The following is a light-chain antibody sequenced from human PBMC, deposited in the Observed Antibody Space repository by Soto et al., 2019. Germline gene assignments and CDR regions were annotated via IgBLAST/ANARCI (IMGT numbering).Light chain of an antibody. CDR3: AAWDDSLNGLYV. Sequence: QSVLTQPPSASGTPGQRVTISCSGSSSNIGINTVNWYQQVPGTAPKLLIYTDNQRPSGVPDRFSGSKSGTSASLAISGLQSEDEADYYCAAWDDSLNGLYVFGTGIKVIVL. CDR2: TDN. V-gene: IGLV1-44*01. J-gene: IGLJ1*01. CDR1: SSNIGINT.